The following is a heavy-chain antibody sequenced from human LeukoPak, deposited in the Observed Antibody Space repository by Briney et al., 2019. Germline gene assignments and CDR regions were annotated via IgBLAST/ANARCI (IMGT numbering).Heavy chain of an antibody. CDR2: INTNTGNP. V-gene: IGHV7-4-1*02. D-gene: IGHD2-15*01. J-gene: IGHJ5*02. CDR1: GYTFTSYA. CDR3: ARDFCSGGSCYSWFDP. Sequence: GASVKVSCKASGYTFTSYAMNWVRQAPGQGLEWMGWINTNTGNPTYAQGFTGRFVFSLDTSVSAAYLQISSLKAEDTAVYYCARDFCSGGSCYSWFDPWGQGTLVTVSS.